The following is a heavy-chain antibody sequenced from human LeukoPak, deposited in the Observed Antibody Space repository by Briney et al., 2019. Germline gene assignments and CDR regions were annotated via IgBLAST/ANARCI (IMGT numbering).Heavy chain of an antibody. V-gene: IGHV3-74*01. CDR2: IASDGSST. J-gene: IGHJ4*02. D-gene: IGHD4-23*01. CDR3: ARGRPQGNDY. CDR1: GFTFSSYW. Sequence: GGSLRLSCAASGFTFSSYWMNWVRQAPGKGLVRVSRIASDGSSTTYADSVKGRFSISRDNAKNTLYLQMNSLRVEDTAVYYCARGRPQGNDYWGQGTLVTVSS.